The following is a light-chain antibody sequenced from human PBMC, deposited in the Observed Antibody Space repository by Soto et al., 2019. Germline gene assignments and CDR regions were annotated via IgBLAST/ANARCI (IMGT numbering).Light chain of an antibody. CDR3: QQYYSYPPT. Sequence: AIRMTQSPSSFSASTGDRVTITCRASQGISSYLAWYQQKPGKAPKLLIYAASTLQSGVPSRFSGSGSGTDFTLTISCLQSEDFETYYCQQYYSYPPTFGPGTKVDIK. V-gene: IGKV1-8*01. CDR1: QGISSY. CDR2: AAS. J-gene: IGKJ3*01.